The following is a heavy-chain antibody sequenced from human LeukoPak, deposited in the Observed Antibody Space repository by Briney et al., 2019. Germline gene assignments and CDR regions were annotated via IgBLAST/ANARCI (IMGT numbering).Heavy chain of an antibody. Sequence: SGPTLVEPTQALALTCTFSGFSLSTSGVGVDWIRQPPGKALEWLAFIYWDDDKRYSPSLKSRLTITKDTSKNQVVLTMTNMDPVDTATYYCAHAYYYDSGGYSETYYFDYWGQGTLVTVSS. D-gene: IGHD3-22*01. CDR3: AHAYYYDSGGYSETYYFDY. CDR2: IYWDDDK. CDR1: GFSLSTSGVG. J-gene: IGHJ4*02. V-gene: IGHV2-5*02.